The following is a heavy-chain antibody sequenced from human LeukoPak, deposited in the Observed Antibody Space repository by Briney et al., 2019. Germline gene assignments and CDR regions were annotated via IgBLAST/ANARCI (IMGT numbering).Heavy chain of an antibody. CDR3: AMYGITARPTDY. V-gene: IGHV4-39*01. Sequence: PSETLSLTCTVSGGSISSSSYYWGWIRQPPGKGLEWIGSIYYSGSTYYNPSLKSRVTISVDTSKNQFSLKLSSVTASDTAVYFCAMYGITARPTDYWGQGTLVTVSS. J-gene: IGHJ4*02. D-gene: IGHD6-6*01. CDR1: GGSISSSSYY. CDR2: IYYSGST.